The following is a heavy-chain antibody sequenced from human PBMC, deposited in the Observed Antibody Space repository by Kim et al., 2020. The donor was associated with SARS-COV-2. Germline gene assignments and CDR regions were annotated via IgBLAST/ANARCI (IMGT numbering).Heavy chain of an antibody. CDR2: IWYDGSNK. CDR3: AKDRSVVVAATPAAFDY. Sequence: GGSLRLSCSASGFTFSIYGMHWVRQAPGKGLELVAVIWYDGSNKYYADSVKGRFTISRDNSKNTLYLQMNSLRAEDTAVYYCAKDRSVVVAATPAAFDYWGQGTLVTVSS. V-gene: IGHV3-33*06. CDR1: GFTFSIYG. D-gene: IGHD2-15*01. J-gene: IGHJ4*02.